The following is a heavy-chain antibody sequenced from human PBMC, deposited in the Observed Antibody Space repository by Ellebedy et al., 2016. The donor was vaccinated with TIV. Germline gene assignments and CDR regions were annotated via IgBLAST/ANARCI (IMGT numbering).Heavy chain of an antibody. V-gene: IGHV3-21*01. J-gene: IGHJ4*02. CDR3: SRHTDYALDY. Sequence: GESLKISCVASGFTFSNYNMNWVRQSPGKGLEWVSSIRNTGSDKYYAESVKGRFTISRDNAKNSLYLQMNSLRAEDTAVYYCSRHTDYALDYWGQGALVTVSS. CDR2: IRNTGSDK. D-gene: IGHD4-17*01. CDR1: GFTFSNYN.